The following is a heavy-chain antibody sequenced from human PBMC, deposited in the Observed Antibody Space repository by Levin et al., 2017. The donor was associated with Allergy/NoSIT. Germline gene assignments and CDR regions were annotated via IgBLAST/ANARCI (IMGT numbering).Heavy chain of an antibody. CDR3: AKSQYYFDSRGWGFDP. CDR2: ISGSGDSA. J-gene: IGHJ5*02. Sequence: GESLKISCEVSGLTFRRHGMSWVRQTPGRALEWVAAISGSGDSAYYADSVKGRLTIFRDNSKNMLYLQMNSLSADDTAVYYCAKSQYYFDSRGWGFDPWGQGTLVTVSS. V-gene: IGHV3-23*01. D-gene: IGHD3-22*01. CDR1: GLTFRRHG.